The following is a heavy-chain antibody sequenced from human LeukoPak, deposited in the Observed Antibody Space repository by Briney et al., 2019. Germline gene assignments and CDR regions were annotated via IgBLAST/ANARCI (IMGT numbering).Heavy chain of an antibody. CDR1: GGSISSGSYY. CDR2: IYTSGST. CDR3: ARGLSSSPAPFDY. J-gene: IGHJ4*02. Sequence: PSETLSLTCTVSGGSISSGSYYWSWIRQPAGKGLEWIGRIYTSGSTNYNPSLKSQVTISVDTSKNQFSLKLSSVTAADTAVYYCARGLSSSPAPFDYWGQGTLVTVSS. D-gene: IGHD6-6*01. V-gene: IGHV4-61*02.